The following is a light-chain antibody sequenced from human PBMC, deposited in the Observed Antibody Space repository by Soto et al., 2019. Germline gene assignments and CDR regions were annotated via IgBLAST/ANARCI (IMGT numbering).Light chain of an antibody. CDR3: QQRSN. CDR1: QSVSSY. V-gene: IGKV3-11*01. Sequence: ELVLTQSPATLSLSPGESAPLSCRASQSVSSYLAWYQQNPGQAPRLLIYDASNRATGIPARFSGSGSGTDFTLTISSLEPEDFAVYYCQQRSNFGQGRRLEIK. J-gene: IGKJ5*01. CDR2: DAS.